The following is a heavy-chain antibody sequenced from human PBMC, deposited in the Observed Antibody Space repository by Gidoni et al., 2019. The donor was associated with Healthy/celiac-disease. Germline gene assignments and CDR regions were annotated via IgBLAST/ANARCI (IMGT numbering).Heavy chain of an antibody. Sequence: QAQLQESGPGLVKPSQTLSLTCTVSGDSISSGGYYWSWIRQHPGKGLEWIGYIYYSGSTYYNPSLKSRVTISVDTSKNQFSLKLSSVTAADTAVYYCARVGRWLQTGDPNYYYGMDVWGQGTTVTVSS. D-gene: IGHD5-12*01. CDR3: ARVGRWLQTGDPNYYYGMDV. CDR1: GDSISSGGYY. J-gene: IGHJ6*02. CDR2: IYYSGST. V-gene: IGHV4-31*03.